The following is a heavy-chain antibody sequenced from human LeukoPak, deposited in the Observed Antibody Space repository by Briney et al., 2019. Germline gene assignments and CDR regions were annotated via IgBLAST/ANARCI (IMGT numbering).Heavy chain of an antibody. J-gene: IGHJ6*03. CDR3: ARGLPGAYYYYYYMDV. CDR2: ISAYNGNT. D-gene: IGHD7-27*01. CDR1: GYTFTSYG. V-gene: IGHV1-18*01. Sequence: ASVKVSCKASGYTFTSYGISWVRQAPGQGLEWMGWISAYNGNTNYAQKLQGRVTMTTDTSTSTAYMELRSLRSDDTAVYYCARGLPGAYYYYYYMDVWGKGTTVTVSS.